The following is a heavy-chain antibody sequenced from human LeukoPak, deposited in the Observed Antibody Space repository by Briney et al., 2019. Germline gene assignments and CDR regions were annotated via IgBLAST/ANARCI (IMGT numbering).Heavy chain of an antibody. Sequence: ASVKVSCKASGYTFTGYYMHWVRQAPGQGLEWMGWINPNSGGTNYAQKFQGRVTMTRNTSISTAYMELSSLRSEDTAVYYCARGPYYYDSSGYYGVDYWGQGTLVTVSS. V-gene: IGHV1-2*02. J-gene: IGHJ4*02. CDR2: INPNSGGT. D-gene: IGHD3-22*01. CDR1: GYTFTGYY. CDR3: ARGPYYYDSSGYYGVDY.